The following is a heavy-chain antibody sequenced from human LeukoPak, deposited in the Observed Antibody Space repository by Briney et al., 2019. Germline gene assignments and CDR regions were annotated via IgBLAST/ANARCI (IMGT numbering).Heavy chain of an antibody. CDR3: ASTSGWYEPIDY. CDR1: GFTFSSYG. J-gene: IGHJ4*02. Sequence: GRSLRLSCAASGFTFSSYGMHWVRQAPGKGLEWVAVIWYDGSNKYYADSVKGRFTISRDNSKNTLYLQMNSLRVEDTAVYYCASTSGWYEPIDYWGQGTLVTVSS. CDR2: IWYDGSNK. D-gene: IGHD6-19*01. V-gene: IGHV3-33*01.